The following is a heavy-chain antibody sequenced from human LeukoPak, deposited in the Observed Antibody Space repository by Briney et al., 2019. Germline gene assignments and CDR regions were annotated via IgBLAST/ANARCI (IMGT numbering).Heavy chain of an antibody. CDR1: GGSFSGYY. Sequence: SETLSLTCAVYGGSFSGYYWSWIRQPPGKGLEWIGEINHSGSTNYNPSLKSRVTISVDTSKNQFSLKLSSVTAADTAVYYCARKGSNYYGSGSIDYWGQGTLVTVSS. CDR3: ARKGSNYYGSGSIDY. CDR2: INHSGST. V-gene: IGHV4-34*01. D-gene: IGHD3-10*01. J-gene: IGHJ4*02.